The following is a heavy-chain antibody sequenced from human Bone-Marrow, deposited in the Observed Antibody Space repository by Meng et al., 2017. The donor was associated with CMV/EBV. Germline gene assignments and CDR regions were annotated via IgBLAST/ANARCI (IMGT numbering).Heavy chain of an antibody. D-gene: IGHD2-2*01. CDR3: ARDFGYCSSTSCYPRNWSDP. V-gene: IGHV1-69*04. Sequence: SVKVSCKASGGTFSSYTISWVRQAPGQGLEWMGRIIPILGIANYAQKFQGRVTITADKSTSTAYMELSSLRSEDTAVYYCARDFGYCSSTSCYPRNWSDPWGQGTLVTVSS. CDR2: IIPILGIA. J-gene: IGHJ5*02. CDR1: GGTFSSYT.